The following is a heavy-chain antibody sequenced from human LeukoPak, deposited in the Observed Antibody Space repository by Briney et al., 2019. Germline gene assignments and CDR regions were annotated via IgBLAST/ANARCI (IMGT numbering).Heavy chain of an antibody. CDR3: ARPNYGSADY. CDR2: IYPDDSRT. J-gene: IGHJ4*02. Sequence: GESLKISCKGSGYRFPKSWIGWVRQMPGKGLEWMGIIYPDDSRTKYSPSFQGQVTMSADKSISTAYLQWSSLKASDTAIYYCARPNYGSADYWGQGTLLTVSS. V-gene: IGHV5-51*01. CDR1: GYRFPKSW. D-gene: IGHD3-10*01.